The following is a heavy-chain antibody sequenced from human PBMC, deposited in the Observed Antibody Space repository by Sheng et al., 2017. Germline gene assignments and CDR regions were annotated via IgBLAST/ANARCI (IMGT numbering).Heavy chain of an antibody. CDR3: ARGGTGGLNXGAP. CDR1: GYNFINHY. D-gene: IGHD2-8*02. Sequence: QVQLVQSGAEMKKPGASVKVSCKASGYNFINHYMDWVRQAPGQGLEWMGMINPSGPSTTSAQKFQDRITMTRDTSTSTVYMELSSLTSDDTAVYYCARGGTGGLNXGAPWGQG. J-gene: IGHJ5*02. CDR2: INPSGPST. V-gene: IGHV1-46*01.